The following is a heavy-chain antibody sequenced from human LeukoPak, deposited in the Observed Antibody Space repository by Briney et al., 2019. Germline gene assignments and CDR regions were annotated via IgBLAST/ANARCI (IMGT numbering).Heavy chain of an antibody. D-gene: IGHD5/OR15-5a*01. Sequence: SETLSLTCTVSDYSISSGYGYYWGWIRQPPGKGLEWIGNIYNSGITYYNHFNSSLTSRVTISINTSKNQFSLRLTSVTAGDKAVYFCATLVSTRYSSYYWGQGKLVTVSS. V-gene: IGHV4-38-2*02. J-gene: IGHJ4*02. CDR3: ATLVSTRYSSYY. CDR1: DYSISSGYGYY. CDR2: IYNSGIT.